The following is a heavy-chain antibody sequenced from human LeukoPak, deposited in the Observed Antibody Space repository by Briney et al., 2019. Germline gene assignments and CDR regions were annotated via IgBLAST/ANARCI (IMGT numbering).Heavy chain of an antibody. CDR2: IYTTGST. J-gene: IGHJ5*02. Sequence: SQALSLTCTVSGGSISSGSYYWSWIRQPAGKGLEWIGRIYTTGSTNYNPSLKSRLTISVDTSKNQFSLKLSSVTAADTAIYYCAGDWWGYCSGGSCYVSWGQGTLVTVSS. CDR1: GGSISSGSYY. D-gene: IGHD2-15*01. CDR3: AGDWWGYCSGGSCYVS. V-gene: IGHV4-61*02.